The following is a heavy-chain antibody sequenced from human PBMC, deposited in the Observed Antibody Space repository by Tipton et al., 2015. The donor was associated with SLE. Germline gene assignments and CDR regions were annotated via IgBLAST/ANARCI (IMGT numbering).Heavy chain of an antibody. J-gene: IGHJ4*02. D-gene: IGHD6-13*01. CDR3: AKSGDVAAAFDY. CDR2: ISYDGSNK. CDR1: GFTFSSYG. V-gene: IGHV3-30*18. Sequence: SLRLSCAASGFTFSSYGMHWVRQAPGKGLEWVAVISYDGSNKYYADSVKGRFTISRDNSKNTLYLQMNSLRAEDTAVYYCAKSGDVAAAFDYWGQGTLVTVSS.